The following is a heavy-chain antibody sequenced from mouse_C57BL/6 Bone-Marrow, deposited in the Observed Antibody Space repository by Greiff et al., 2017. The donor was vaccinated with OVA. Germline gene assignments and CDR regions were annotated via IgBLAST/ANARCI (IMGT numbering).Heavy chain of an antibody. CDR1: GYAFTNYL. CDR3: AVSYYFDY. V-gene: IGHV1-54*01. CDR2: INPGSGGT. J-gene: IGHJ2*01. Sequence: QVQLQQSGAELVRPGTSVKVSCKASGYAFTNYLIEWVKQRPGQGLEWIGVINPGSGGTTYNEKFKGKATLTADKSSSTAYMQLSSLTSEDSAVYFCAVSYYFDYWGQGTTLTVSS.